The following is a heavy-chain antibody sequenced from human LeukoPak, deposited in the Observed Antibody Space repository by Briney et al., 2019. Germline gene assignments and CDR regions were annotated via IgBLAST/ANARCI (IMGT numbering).Heavy chain of an antibody. CDR2: IYYSGST. J-gene: IGHJ4*02. CDR3: ARHKRIQLYHFDY. CDR1: GGSISSSSYY. V-gene: IGHV4-39*01. Sequence: SETLSLTCTASGGSISSSSYYWGWIRQPPGKGLEWIGSIYYSGSTHYNPSLKSRVTISVDTSTNQFSLKLSSVTAADTAVYYCARHKRIQLYHFDYWGQGTLVTVSS. D-gene: IGHD5-18*01.